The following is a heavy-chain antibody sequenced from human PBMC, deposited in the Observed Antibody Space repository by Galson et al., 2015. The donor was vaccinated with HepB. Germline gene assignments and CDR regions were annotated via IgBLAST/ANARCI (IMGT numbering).Heavy chain of an antibody. Sequence: SLRLSCEASGFTFSSYSMNWVRQAPGKGLEWISYISSSSTTTYYADSVKGRFTISRDNAKNSLYMQMNSLRDEDTAVYFCARVVVVPDSTDYWGQGTLVTVSS. D-gene: IGHD2-2*01. CDR1: GFTFSSYS. V-gene: IGHV3-48*02. J-gene: IGHJ4*02. CDR3: ARVVVVPDSTDY. CDR2: ISSSSTTT.